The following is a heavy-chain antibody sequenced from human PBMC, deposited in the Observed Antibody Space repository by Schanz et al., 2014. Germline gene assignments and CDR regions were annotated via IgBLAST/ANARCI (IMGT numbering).Heavy chain of an antibody. CDR3: ARAARRTRVVPLYFDS. CDR1: GGSFSGYY. J-gene: IGHJ4*02. Sequence: QVQLQQWGAGLLKPSETLSLTCAVYGGSFSGYYWSWIRQPPGKGLEWIAEINHGGSTNYNPSLKSRVTISVDTSKNQFSLKLRSVTAADTAVYYCARAARRTRVVPLYFDSWGQGTLXTVSS. CDR2: INHGGST. D-gene: IGHD2-2*01. V-gene: IGHV4-34*01.